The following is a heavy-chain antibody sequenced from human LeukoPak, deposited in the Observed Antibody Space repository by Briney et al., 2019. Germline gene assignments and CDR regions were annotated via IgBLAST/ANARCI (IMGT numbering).Heavy chain of an antibody. D-gene: IGHD5-18*01. CDR2: IYSGGSS. V-gene: IGHV3-66*01. Sequence: GGSLRLSCAASGFTVSNNYMSWVRQAPGKGLEWVSVIYSGGSSYYADSVKGRFAISKDNSKNTVYLQMNSLRVEDTAVYYCARGGYSYGYGQIGYWGQGTLVTVSS. CDR1: GFTVSNNY. CDR3: ARGGYSYGYGQIGY. J-gene: IGHJ4*02.